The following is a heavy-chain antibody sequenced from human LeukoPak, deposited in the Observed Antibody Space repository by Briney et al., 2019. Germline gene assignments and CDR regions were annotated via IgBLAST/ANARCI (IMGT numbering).Heavy chain of an antibody. Sequence: ASVKVSCKASGYTFTSYDINWVRQATGQGLEWMGWMNPNSGNTGYAQKFQGRVTMTRNTSISTAYMELSSLRSEDTAVYYCARGGAPITFGGVIVIKGWYFDLWGRGTLVTVSS. CDR3: ARGGAPITFGGVIVIKGWYFDL. J-gene: IGHJ2*01. D-gene: IGHD3-16*02. CDR1: GYTFTSYD. CDR2: MNPNSGNT. V-gene: IGHV1-8*01.